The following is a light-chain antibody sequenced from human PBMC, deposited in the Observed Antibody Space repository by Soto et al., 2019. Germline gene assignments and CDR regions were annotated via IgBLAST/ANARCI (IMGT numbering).Light chain of an antibody. CDR1: QSVLYSSNNKNY. CDR3: QQYYSNPRT. V-gene: IGKV4-1*01. J-gene: IGKJ1*01. Sequence: DIVMTQSPDSLAVSLGERATINCKSSQSVLYSSNNKNYLAWYQQKPGQTPKMLIYWASTRESGVPDRFSGSGSGTDFTLTISRLQAEDVAVYYCQQYYSNPRTFGQGTKVDIK. CDR2: WAS.